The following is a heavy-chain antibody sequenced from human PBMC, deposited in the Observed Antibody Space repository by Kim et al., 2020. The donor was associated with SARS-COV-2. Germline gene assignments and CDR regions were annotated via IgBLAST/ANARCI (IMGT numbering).Heavy chain of an antibody. CDR3: ARDRYSYGGGGGMDV. Sequence: SETLSLTCTVSGGSISSGGYYWSWIRQHPGKGLEWIGYIYYSGSTYYNPSLKSRVTISVDTSKNQFSLKLSSVTAADTAVYYCARDRYSYGGGGGMDVWGQGTTVTVSS. V-gene: IGHV4-31*03. CDR1: GGSISSGGYY. D-gene: IGHD5-18*01. J-gene: IGHJ6*02. CDR2: IYYSGST.